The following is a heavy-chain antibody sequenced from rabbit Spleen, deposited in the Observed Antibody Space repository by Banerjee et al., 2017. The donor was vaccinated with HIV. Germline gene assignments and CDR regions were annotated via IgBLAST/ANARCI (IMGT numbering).Heavy chain of an antibody. D-gene: IGHD1-1*01. J-gene: IGHJ3*01. Sequence: QSLEESGGDLVKPGASLTLTCTASGFSFSSSDYMCWVRQAPGKGLEWIACIYASTGGSTAYASWAKGRFTISKTSSTTVTLQMTSLTVADTATYFCARNGAVTGYSQLDLWGQGTLVTVS. CDR2: IYASTGGST. V-gene: IGHV1S40*01. CDR3: ARNGAVTGYSQLDL. CDR1: GFSFSSSDY.